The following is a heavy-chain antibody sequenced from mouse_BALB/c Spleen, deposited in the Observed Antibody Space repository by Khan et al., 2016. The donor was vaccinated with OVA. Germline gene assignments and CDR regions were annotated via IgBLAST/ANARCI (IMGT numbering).Heavy chain of an antibody. Sequence: VQLKESGAELVKPGASVKLSCTASAFTITDTYMHWVKQRPEQGLEWIGRIDPANGNTKYDPKFQGKATLTADTSSNTAYLHLSSLTSEDIAVYYCARTAIILRFTYWGQGTLVTVSA. D-gene: IGHD1-3*01. CDR3: ARTAIILRFTY. CDR2: IDPANGNT. CDR1: AFTITDTY. V-gene: IGHV14-3*02. J-gene: IGHJ3*01.